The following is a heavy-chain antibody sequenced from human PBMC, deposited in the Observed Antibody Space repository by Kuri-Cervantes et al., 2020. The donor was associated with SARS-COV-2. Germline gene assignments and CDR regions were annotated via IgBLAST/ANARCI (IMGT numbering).Heavy chain of an antibody. CDR3: ARDSYGSGAPFDY. J-gene: IGHJ4*02. CDR1: GSTFSSYG. V-gene: IGHV3-33*01. D-gene: IGHD3-10*01. Sequence: GESLKISCAASGSTFSSYGMHWVRQAPGKGLEWVAVIWYDGSNENYADSVKGRFTISRDNSKNTLYLQMNSLRAEDTAVYYCARDSYGSGAPFDYWGQGTLVTVSS. CDR2: IWYDGSNE.